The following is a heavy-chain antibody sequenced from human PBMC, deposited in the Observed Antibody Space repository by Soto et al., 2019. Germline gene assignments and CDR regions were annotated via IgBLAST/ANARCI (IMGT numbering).Heavy chain of an antibody. Sequence: PGGSLRLSCAVSGFTFNSYGMSWVRQAPGKGLEWVSASSASGGSRYYADSVKGRFTISRDNSKNTLFLQMNSLSAEDTAVYYCASRYYYDGSGPYGIDVWGQGTTVTVSS. V-gene: IGHV3-23*01. CDR1: GFTFNSYG. CDR3: ASRYYYDGSGPYGIDV. CDR2: SSASGGSR. J-gene: IGHJ6*02. D-gene: IGHD3-22*01.